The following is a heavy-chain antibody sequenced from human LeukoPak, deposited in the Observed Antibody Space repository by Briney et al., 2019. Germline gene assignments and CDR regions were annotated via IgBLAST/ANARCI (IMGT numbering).Heavy chain of an antibody. CDR3: ARDFGWELPAFDY. V-gene: IGHV1-46*01. J-gene: IGHJ4*02. CDR1: GYTFTSYY. D-gene: IGHD1-26*01. CDR2: INPSGGST. Sequence: ALVKVSCKASGYTFTSYYMHWVRQAPGQGLEWMGIINPSGGSTSYAQKFQGRVTMTRDTSTSTVYMELRSLRSDDTAVYYCARDFGWELPAFDYWGQGTLVTVSS.